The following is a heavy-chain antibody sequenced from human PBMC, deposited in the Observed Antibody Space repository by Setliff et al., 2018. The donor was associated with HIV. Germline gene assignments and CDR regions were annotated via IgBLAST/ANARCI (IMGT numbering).Heavy chain of an antibody. Sequence: SETLSLTCNVSGGSISSYYWSWVRQPPGKGLEYIGYIYSNGGTNYNPSLKSRVTISVDTSKNQFSLKLSSVTAADTAVYYCARVRFLAAAGTLDYWGQGTLVTVSS. V-gene: IGHV4-59*12. J-gene: IGHJ4*02. CDR1: GGSISSYY. CDR2: IYSNGGT. D-gene: IGHD6-13*01. CDR3: ARVRFLAAAGTLDY.